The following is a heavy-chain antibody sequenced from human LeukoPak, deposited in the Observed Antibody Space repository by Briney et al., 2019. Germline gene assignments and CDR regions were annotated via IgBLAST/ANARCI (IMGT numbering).Heavy chain of an antibody. CDR1: GGTFSSYA. V-gene: IGHV1-69*10. J-gene: IGHJ5*02. Sequence: SVKVSCKASGGTFSSYAISWVRQPPGQGLAWMGRIIPIFGIANYAQKFQGRVTITADKSTSTAYMELSSLRSEDTAVYYCARDRDYYDSSGSPAPFDPWGQGTLVTVSS. CDR3: ARDRDYYDSSGSPAPFDP. D-gene: IGHD3-22*01. CDR2: IIPIFGIA.